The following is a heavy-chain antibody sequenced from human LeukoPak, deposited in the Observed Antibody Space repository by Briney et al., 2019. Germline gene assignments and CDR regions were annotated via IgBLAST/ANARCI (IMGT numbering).Heavy chain of an antibody. J-gene: IGHJ3*01. CDR2: VYHSGSS. Sequence: SETLSLTCAVSGGSMSSGGYSWNWIRQPLGEDLEWIGYVYHSGSSYYNPSLNSRVTISVDRSKNQFSLRLNSVTAADTAVYYCVRGQQFDAFDFWGQGTMVTVSS. CDR3: VRGQQFDAFDF. V-gene: IGHV4-30-2*01. CDR1: GGSMSSGGYS. D-gene: IGHD6-13*01.